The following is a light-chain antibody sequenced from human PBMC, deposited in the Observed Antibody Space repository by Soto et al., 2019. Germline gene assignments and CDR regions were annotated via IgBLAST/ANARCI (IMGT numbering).Light chain of an antibody. CDR1: RSVLHSSNNQNY. CDR2: WAS. J-gene: IGKJ2*01. CDR3: HQYYSAPYT. V-gene: IGKV4-1*01. Sequence: DIVMTQSPDSLAVSLGERATINCKSSRSVLHSSNNQNYLAWYQQKPRQSPKLLIYWASTRESGVPDRFSGSGSGTDFTLTINDLQAEDVAVYYCHQYYSAPYTFGQGSQVEIK.